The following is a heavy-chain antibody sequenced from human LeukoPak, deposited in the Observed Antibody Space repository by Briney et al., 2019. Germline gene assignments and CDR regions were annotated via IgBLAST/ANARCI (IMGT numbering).Heavy chain of an antibody. Sequence: SETLSLTCAVSGYSISSGYYWGWIRQPPGKGLEWIGSIYDSGSTYYNPSLKSRVTISVDTSKNQFSLKLSSVTAADTAVYYCARNRGYYDSSGYYAVDYWGQGTLVTVSS. J-gene: IGHJ4*02. D-gene: IGHD3-22*01. CDR2: IYDSGST. CDR3: ARNRGYYDSSGYYAVDY. CDR1: GYSISSGYY. V-gene: IGHV4-38-2*01.